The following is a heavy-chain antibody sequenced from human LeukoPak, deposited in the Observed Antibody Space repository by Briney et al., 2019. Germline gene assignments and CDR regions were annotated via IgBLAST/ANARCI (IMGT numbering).Heavy chain of an antibody. V-gene: IGHV4-59*08. CDR3: ARQGARISSSWYIAFDI. D-gene: IGHD6-13*01. CDR1: GGSISSYY. CDR2: IYYSGST. Sequence: PSETLSLTCTVSGGSISSYYWSWIRQPPGKGLEWIGYIYYSGSTNYNPSLKSRVTISVDTSKNQFSLKLSSVTAADTAVYYCARQGARISSSWYIAFDIWGQGTMVTVSS. J-gene: IGHJ3*02.